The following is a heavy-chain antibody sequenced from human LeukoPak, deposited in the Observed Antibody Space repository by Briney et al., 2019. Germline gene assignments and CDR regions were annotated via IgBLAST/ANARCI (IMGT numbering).Heavy chain of an antibody. CDR1: GFSFSSYG. V-gene: IGHV3-48*01. J-gene: IGHJ4*02. D-gene: IGHD4-17*01. Sequence: PGGSLRLSCAASGFSFSSYGINWVRQAPGKGLEWVSYISSSGGSRYYADSVKGRFTISRDNSKNTLYLQMNSLRAEDTAVYYCAKDAYSTTVNYFDYWGQGTLVTVSS. CDR2: ISSSGGSR. CDR3: AKDAYSTTVNYFDY.